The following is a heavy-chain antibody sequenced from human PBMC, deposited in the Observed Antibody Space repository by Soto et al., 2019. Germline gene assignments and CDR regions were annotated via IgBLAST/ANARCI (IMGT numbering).Heavy chain of an antibody. CDR1: GFTFSSYA. Sequence: GGSLRLSCAASGFTFSSYAMHWVRQAPGKGLEWVAVISYDGSNKYYADSVKGRFTISRDNSKNTLYLQMNSLRVEDTAVYYCARAGWYRFDSWGQGTLVTAPQ. CDR2: ISYDGSNK. V-gene: IGHV3-30-3*01. CDR3: ARAGWYRFDS. D-gene: IGHD6-19*01. J-gene: IGHJ4*02.